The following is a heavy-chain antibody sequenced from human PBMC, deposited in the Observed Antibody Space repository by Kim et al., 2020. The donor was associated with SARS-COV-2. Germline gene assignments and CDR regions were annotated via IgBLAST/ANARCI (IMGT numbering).Heavy chain of an antibody. CDR1: GFTFSSYA. CDR2: ISYDGSNK. Sequence: GGSLRLSCAASGFTFSSYAMHWVRQAPGKGLEWVAVISYDGSNKYYADSVKGRFTISRDNSKNTLYLQMNSLRAEDTAVYYCARGRFSSSWYGWFDPWGQGTLVTVSS. D-gene: IGHD6-13*01. J-gene: IGHJ5*02. V-gene: IGHV3-30-3*01. CDR3: ARGRFSSSWYGWFDP.